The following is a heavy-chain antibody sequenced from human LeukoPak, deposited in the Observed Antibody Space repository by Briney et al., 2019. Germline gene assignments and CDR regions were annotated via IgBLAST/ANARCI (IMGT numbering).Heavy chain of an antibody. V-gene: IGHV1-2*02. CDR2: INPNSGGT. CDR1: GYSFTDKY. J-gene: IGHJ5*02. Sequence: ASVKVSCKASGYSFTDKYMHWVRQAPGQGLEWMGWINPNSGGTNYAQRFQGRVTMTTDTSMSTAYMELSRLTSDDTAVYYCARAGGRSWFDPWGQGTLVTVSS. CDR3: ARAGGRSWFDP.